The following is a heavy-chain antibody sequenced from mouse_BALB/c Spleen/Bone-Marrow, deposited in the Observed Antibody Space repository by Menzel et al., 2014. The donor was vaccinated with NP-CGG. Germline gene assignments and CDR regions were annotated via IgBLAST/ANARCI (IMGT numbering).Heavy chain of an antibody. V-gene: IGHV1S29*02. D-gene: IGHD1-1*02. CDR1: GYTFTDYN. CDR2: IYPNNGGT. Sequence: EVQLQQSGPELVKPGASVKISCKASGYTFTDYNMHWVKQSHGKSLEWIGYIYPNNGGTGYNQKFKSKATVTADNSSSTAYMELRSLTSEDSAVYYCARRGGPYYFDYWGQGTTLTVSS. CDR3: ARRGGPYYFDY. J-gene: IGHJ2*01.